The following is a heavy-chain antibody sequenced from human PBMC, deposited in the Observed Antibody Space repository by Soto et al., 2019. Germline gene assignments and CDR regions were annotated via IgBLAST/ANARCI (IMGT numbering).Heavy chain of an antibody. J-gene: IGHJ6*02. V-gene: IGHV3-53*01. CDR3: ARGSIYSSSWYVPYDGMDV. CDR2: IYSGGGT. D-gene: IGHD6-13*01. CDR1: GFTVSSNY. Sequence: PGGSLRLSCAASGFTVSSNYMSWVRQAPGKGLEWVSVIYSGGGTYYADSVKGRFTISRDNSKNTLYLQMNSLRAEDTAVYYCARGSIYSSSWYVPYDGMDVWGQGTTVTVSS.